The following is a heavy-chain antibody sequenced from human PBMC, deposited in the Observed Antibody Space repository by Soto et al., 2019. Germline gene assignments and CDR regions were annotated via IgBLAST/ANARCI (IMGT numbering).Heavy chain of an antibody. D-gene: IGHD2-2*01. CDR3: TYQRWGAFEM. CDR2: IKSKTDGGTT. J-gene: IGHJ3*02. Sequence: EVQLVESGGGLVTPGGSLTLSCAASGFIFNNAWMNWVRQAPGKGLEWVGRIKSKTDGGTTDYAAPVKGRFTISRDDSKNTLYLQMNSLKTEDTAVYYCTYQRWGAFEMWGQGTMVTVSS. CDR1: GFIFNNAW. V-gene: IGHV3-15*07.